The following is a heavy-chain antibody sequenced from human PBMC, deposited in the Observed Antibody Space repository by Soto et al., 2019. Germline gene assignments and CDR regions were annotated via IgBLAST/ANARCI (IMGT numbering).Heavy chain of an antibody. D-gene: IGHD1-26*01. V-gene: IGHV1-2*04. CDR3: AREEGATVYYYYGMDV. CDR2: INPNSGGT. Sequence: GASVKVSCKASGYTFTGYYMHWVRQAPGQGLEWMGWINPNSGGTNYAQKFQGWVTMTRDTSISTAYMELSRLRSDDTAVYYCAREEGATVYYYYGMDVWGQGTTVTVSS. J-gene: IGHJ6*02. CDR1: GYTFTGYY.